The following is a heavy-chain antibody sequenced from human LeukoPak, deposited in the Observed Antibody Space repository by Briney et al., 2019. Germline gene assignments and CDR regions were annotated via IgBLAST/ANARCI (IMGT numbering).Heavy chain of an antibody. V-gene: IGHV3-21*01. CDR1: GFTFSSYA. D-gene: IGHD5-24*01. CDR2: ISSSSSYI. J-gene: IGHJ4*02. CDR3: ARRDGYQSGIDY. Sequence: GGSLRLSCAASGFTFSSYAMSWVRQAPGKGLEWVSSISSSSSYIYYADSVKGRFTISRDNAKNSLYLQMNSLRAEDTAVYYCARRDGYQSGIDYWGQGTLVTVSS.